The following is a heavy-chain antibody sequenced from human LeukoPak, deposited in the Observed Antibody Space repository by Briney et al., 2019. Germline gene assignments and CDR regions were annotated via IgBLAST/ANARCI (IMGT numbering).Heavy chain of an antibody. CDR2: IYYSGST. CDR3: ARCKKNNYDSSGYHGDWFDP. CDR1: GGSISSSSYY. D-gene: IGHD3-22*01. V-gene: IGHV4-39*01. J-gene: IGHJ5*02. Sequence: SETLSLTCTVSGGSISSSSYYWGWLRQPPGTGLEWIGSIYYSGSTYYNPSLKSRVTISVDTSKNQFSLKLSSVTAADTAVYYCARCKKNNYDSSGYHGDWFDPWGQGTLVTVSS.